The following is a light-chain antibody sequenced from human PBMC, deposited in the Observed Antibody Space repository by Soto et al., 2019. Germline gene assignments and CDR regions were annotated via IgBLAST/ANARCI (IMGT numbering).Light chain of an antibody. CDR3: CSYAGSYTGV. Sequence: QSALTQPRSVSGSPGQSVTISCTGTSSDVGGYNYVSWYQQHPGKAPKVMIYDVSKRPSGVPDRFSGSKSGNTASLTISGLQAEDEADYYCCSYAGSYTGVFGGGTQLTVL. V-gene: IGLV2-11*01. J-gene: IGLJ3*02. CDR1: SSDVGGYNY. CDR2: DVS.